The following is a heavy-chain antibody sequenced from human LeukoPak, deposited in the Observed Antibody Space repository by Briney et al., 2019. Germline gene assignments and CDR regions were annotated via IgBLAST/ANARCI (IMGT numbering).Heavy chain of an antibody. D-gene: IGHD3-16*01. CDR2: IYHSGVT. J-gene: IGHJ4*02. Sequence: SETLSLTCTVSGYSISSGYYWGWIRQPPGKGLEWIGSIYHSGVTDYNPSLKSRVTISVDTSKNQFSLKLSSVTAADTAVYNCARVGGSAYPSTGSDFWGQGTLVTVSS. CDR1: GYSISSGYY. V-gene: IGHV4-38-2*02. CDR3: ARVGGSAYPSTGSDF.